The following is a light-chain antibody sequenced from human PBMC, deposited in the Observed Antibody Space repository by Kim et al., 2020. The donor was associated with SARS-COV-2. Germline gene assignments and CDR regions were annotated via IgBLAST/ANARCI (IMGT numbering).Light chain of an antibody. CDR1: KSVGTT. CDR3: QQYNTTPHT. J-gene: IGKJ4*01. V-gene: IGKV3-15*01. Sequence: VCPGDRDPPSRGASKSVGTTLAWYQQKTRQAPPLLIYGAHPTETGIPARFSGSGSGTEFSLTLSSLQSEDCVIFFCQQYNTTPHTFGGGTKVDIK. CDR2: GAH.